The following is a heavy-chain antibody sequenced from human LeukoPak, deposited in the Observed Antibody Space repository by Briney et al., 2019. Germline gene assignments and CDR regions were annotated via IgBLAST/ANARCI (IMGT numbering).Heavy chain of an antibody. V-gene: IGHV4-34*01. CDR2: INHSGST. D-gene: IGHD2-2*01. CDR3: ARREDIVVVGFDP. CDR1: GFTFDDYG. J-gene: IGHJ5*02. Sequence: GSLRLSCAASGFTFDDYGMSWVRQAPGKGLEWIGEINHSGSTNYNPSLKSRVTISVDTSKNQFSLKLSSVTAADTAVYYCARREDIVVVGFDPWGQGTLVTVSS.